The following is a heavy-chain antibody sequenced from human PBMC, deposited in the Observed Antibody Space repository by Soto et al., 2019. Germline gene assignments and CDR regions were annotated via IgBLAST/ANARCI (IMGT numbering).Heavy chain of an antibody. V-gene: IGHV3-30-3*01. CDR1: GFTFTNNI. J-gene: IGHJ4*02. CDR3: ARDDEDGSYCDLGY. Sequence: QVQLVESGGGVVQPGRSLRLSCAASGFTFTNNIMHWVRQAPGKGLEWVAMILHDGNNKYYADSVKGRFTISRDNSKNALYLQMNRLRTEDTATYYCARDDEDGSYCDLGYWGQGTLVTVSS. D-gene: IGHD3-10*01. CDR2: ILHDGNNK.